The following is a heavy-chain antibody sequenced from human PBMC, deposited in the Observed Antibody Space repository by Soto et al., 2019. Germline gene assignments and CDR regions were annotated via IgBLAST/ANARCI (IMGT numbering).Heavy chain of an antibody. Sequence: GGSLRLSCAASGFTFSSYGMHWVRQAPGKGLEWVAVIWYDGSNKYYADSVKGRFTISRDNSKNTLYLQMNSLRAEDTAVYYWATERDDFLSGYYTRVRIYYFDYWGQGTRVAVSS. V-gene: IGHV3-33*01. J-gene: IGHJ4*02. CDR3: ATERDDFLSGYYTRVRIYYFDY. D-gene: IGHD3-3*01. CDR2: IWYDGSNK. CDR1: GFTFSSYG.